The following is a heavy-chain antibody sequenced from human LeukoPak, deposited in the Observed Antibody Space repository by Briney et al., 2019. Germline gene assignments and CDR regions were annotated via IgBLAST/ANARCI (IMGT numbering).Heavy chain of an antibody. CDR3: ARRIWFGELLYEYYGMDV. J-gene: IGHJ6*02. CDR2: ISSSSSYI. CDR1: GFTFSSYS. V-gene: IGHV3-21*01. Sequence: GGSLRLSYAASGFTFSSYSMNWVRQAPGKGLEWVSSISSSSSYIYYADSVKGRFTISRDNAKNSLYLQMNSLRAEDTAVYYCARRIWFGELLYEYYGMDVWGQGTTVTVSS. D-gene: IGHD3-10*01.